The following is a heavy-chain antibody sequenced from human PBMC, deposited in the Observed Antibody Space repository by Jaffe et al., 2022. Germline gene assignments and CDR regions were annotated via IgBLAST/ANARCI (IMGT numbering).Heavy chain of an antibody. CDR3: ARENEGSGWYAGRGDYFDY. J-gene: IGHJ4*02. Sequence: QVQLQESGPGLVKPSGTLSLTCAVSGGSISSSNWWSWVRQPPGKGLEWIGEIYHSGSTNYNPSLKSRVTISVDKSKNQFSLKLSSVTAADTAVYYCARENEGSGWYAGRGDYFDYWGQGTLVTVSS. V-gene: IGHV4-4*02. D-gene: IGHD6-19*01. CDR1: GGSISSSNW. CDR2: IYHSGST.